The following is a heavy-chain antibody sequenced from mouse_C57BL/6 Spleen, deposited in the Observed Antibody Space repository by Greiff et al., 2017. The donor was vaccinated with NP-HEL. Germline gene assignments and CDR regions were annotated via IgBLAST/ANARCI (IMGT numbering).Heavy chain of an antibody. CDR2: INPNNGGT. CDR1: GYTFTDYN. CDR3: ARSGDSSGYAAWFAY. J-gene: IGHJ3*01. V-gene: IGHV1-22*01. D-gene: IGHD3-2*02. Sequence: EVQLQQSGPELVKPGASVKMSCKASGYTFTDYNMHWVKQSHGKSLEWIGYINPNNGGTSYNQKFKGKATLTVNKSSSTAYMERRSLTSEDSAVYYCARSGDSSGYAAWFAYWGQGTLVTVSA.